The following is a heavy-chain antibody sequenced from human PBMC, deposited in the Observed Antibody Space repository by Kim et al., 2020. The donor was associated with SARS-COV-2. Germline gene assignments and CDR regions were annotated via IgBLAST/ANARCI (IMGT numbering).Heavy chain of an antibody. J-gene: IGHJ3*02. CDR1: GYSFTSYW. D-gene: IGHD3-3*01. CDR3: ARRLAYDFSAFDI. V-gene: IGHV5-10-1*01. CDR2: IDPSDSYT. Sequence: GESLKISCKGSGYSFTSYWISWVRQMPGKGLEWMGRIDPSDSYTNYSPSFQGHVTISADKSISTAYLQWSSLKASDTAMYYCARRLAYDFSAFDIWGQGTMVTVSS.